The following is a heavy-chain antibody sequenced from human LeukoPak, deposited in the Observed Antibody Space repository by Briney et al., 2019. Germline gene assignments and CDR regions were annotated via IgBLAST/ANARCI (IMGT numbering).Heavy chain of an antibody. J-gene: IGHJ5*02. Sequence: PSETLSLTCTDSGGSLTSYNWSWIRHPPGKGVEWMGYMFYSGSTNYNPSLKSRVAISVATSKNQFSLKLTSVTAADTAVYYCAGQYCGGDCYSGANWFDPWGQGTLVTVSS. CDR3: AGQYCGGDCYSGANWFDP. V-gene: IGHV4-59*01. CDR2: MFYSGST. D-gene: IGHD2-21*02. CDR1: GGSLTSYN.